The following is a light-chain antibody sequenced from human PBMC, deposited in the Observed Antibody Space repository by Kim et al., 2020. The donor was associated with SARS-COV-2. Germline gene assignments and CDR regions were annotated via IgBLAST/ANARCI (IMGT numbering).Light chain of an antibody. Sequence: LTQPASVSGSPGQSITISCTGTSSDVGGYNYVSWYQQHPGKAPKLMIYDVSKRPSGVSNRFSGSKSGNTASLTISGLQAEDEADYYCSSYTSSSTQLVFGGGTQLTVL. CDR1: SSDVGGYNY. V-gene: IGLV2-14*01. J-gene: IGLJ3*02. CDR2: DVS. CDR3: SSYTSSSTQLV.